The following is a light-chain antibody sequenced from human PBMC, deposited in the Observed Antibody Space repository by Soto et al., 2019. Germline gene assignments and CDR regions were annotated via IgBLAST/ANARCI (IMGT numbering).Light chain of an antibody. J-gene: IGKJ4*02. Sequence: EIELTQSPVTLSLSPGERATLSCRASQSVGNDYLAWFQQRPGQAPRLLIDDASTRVAGIPDRFSGGGSGTNFTLTISRLEPEDFAVYYCQQCATSPLTFGGGTKVEIK. CDR2: DAS. V-gene: IGKV3-20*01. CDR1: QSVGNDY. CDR3: QQCATSPLT.